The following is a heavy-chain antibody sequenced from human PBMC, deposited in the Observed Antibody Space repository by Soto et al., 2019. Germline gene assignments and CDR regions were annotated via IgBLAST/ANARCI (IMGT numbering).Heavy chain of an antibody. V-gene: IGHV4-31*03. D-gene: IGHD2-15*01. CDR1: GGSISSGGYY. CDR3: ARDWTYCPGGGSCFQYFDY. Sequence: PSETLSLTCTVSGGSISSGGYYWSWIRQHPGKGLEWIGYIYYSGSTYYNPSLKSRVTISVGTSKNQSSLKLSSVTAADTAVYYCARDWTYCPGGGSCFQYFDYWGQGTLVTVSS. CDR2: IYYSGST. J-gene: IGHJ4*02.